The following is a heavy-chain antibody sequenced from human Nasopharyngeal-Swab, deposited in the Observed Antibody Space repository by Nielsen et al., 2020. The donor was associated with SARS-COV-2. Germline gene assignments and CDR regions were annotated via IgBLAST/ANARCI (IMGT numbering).Heavy chain of an antibody. D-gene: IGHD4-23*01. CDR1: GCTFSSYD. J-gene: IGHJ4*02. V-gene: IGHV3-23*01. CDR3: AKLSTTVVTPAFDY. CDR2: ISGSGGST. Sequence: GGSLRLSWAASGCTFSSYDMSWVRQAPGKGLEWVSAISGSGGSTYYADSVKGRFTISRDNSKNTLYLQINSLRAEDTAVYYCAKLSTTVVTPAFDYWGQGTLVTVSS.